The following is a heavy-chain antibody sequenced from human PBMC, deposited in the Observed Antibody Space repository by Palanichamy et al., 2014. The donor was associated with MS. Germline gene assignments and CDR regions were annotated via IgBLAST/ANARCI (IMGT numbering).Heavy chain of an antibody. Sequence: QVQLVESGGGVVQPGRSLGLSCAASGFTFSNFGMHWVRQAPGKGLEWVAVISYDGSNKYYADSVKGRFTISRDNFKNTLYLQLNSLRAEGTAIYYCAKDHLISTITTPSYWGQGTLVTVSS. J-gene: IGHJ4*02. D-gene: IGHD5/OR15-5a*01. CDR1: GFTFSNFG. CDR2: ISYDGSNK. V-gene: IGHV3-30*18. CDR3: AKDHLISTITTPSY.